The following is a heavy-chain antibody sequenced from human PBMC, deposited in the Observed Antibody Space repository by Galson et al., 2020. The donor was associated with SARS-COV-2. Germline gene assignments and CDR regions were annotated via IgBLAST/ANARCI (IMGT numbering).Heavy chain of an antibody. V-gene: IGHV4-30-2*01. J-gene: IGHJ3*02. Sequence: SETLSLTCAVSGTSISSGSYSWHWIRQPPGKGLEWIGYISHSGITYYNPSLKSRVTISGDRSKNQFSLRLSSVTAADTAVYYCARLHYGEYAPEAFDIWGPGTRVTVAS. CDR2: ISHSGIT. CDR1: GTSISSGSYS. CDR3: ARLHYGEYAPEAFDI. D-gene: IGHD4-17*01.